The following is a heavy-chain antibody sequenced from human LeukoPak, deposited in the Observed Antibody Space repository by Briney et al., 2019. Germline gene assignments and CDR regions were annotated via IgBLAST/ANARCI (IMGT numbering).Heavy chain of an antibody. Sequence: GGSLKLSCVASGFTFSNAWMSWVRQAPGKGLEWVGRIKTKIEGGTTDFAAPVKGRFTISRDNSKNTLYLQMNSLKTEDTAVYYCNTRIAAAGTPDYWGQGTLVTVSS. D-gene: IGHD6-13*01. V-gene: IGHV3-15*01. CDR3: NTRIAAAGTPDY. J-gene: IGHJ4*02. CDR2: IKTKIEGGTT. CDR1: GFTFSNAW.